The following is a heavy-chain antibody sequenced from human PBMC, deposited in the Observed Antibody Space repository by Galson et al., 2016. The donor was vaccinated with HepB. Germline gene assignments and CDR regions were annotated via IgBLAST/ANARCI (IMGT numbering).Heavy chain of an antibody. CDR3: GRVLRSFGLIEF. CDR1: GFTFSDYH. J-gene: IGHJ4*02. CDR2: TSSRGSTI. V-gene: IGHV3-11*01. D-gene: IGHD3-3*01. Sequence: SLRLSCAASGFTFSDYHMTWIRQAPGKGLECVAYTSSRGSTIHYADSVKGRFTISRDNAKSLMFLQMNSLRAEDPAVYYCGRVLRSFGLIEFWGQGTQVTVSS.